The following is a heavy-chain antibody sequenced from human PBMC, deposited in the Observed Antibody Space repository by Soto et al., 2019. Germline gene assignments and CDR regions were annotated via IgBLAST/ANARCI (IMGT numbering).Heavy chain of an antibody. CDR1: GGTFSTYA. Sequence: QVQLVQSGAEVKKPGSSVKVSCKASGGTFSTYAITWVRQAPGQGLEWLGGIIPIFGTTDYARKFQGRVTITAAESTSTVFIELSSLTSEDTAVYYCARGVVASYFDYWGQGTLVTVSS. CDR3: ARGVVASYFDY. D-gene: IGHD2-15*01. J-gene: IGHJ4*02. CDR2: IIPIFGTT. V-gene: IGHV1-69*01.